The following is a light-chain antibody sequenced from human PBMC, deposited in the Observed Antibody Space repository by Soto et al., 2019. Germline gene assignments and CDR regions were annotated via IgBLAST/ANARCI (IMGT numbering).Light chain of an antibody. V-gene: IGLV2-14*01. CDR3: SSYTSSSTPVV. Sequence: QSVLTQPASVSGSPGQSITISCTGTSSDVGGYNYVSWYQQHPGKAPKLMIYDVSNRPSVVSNRFSGSKSGNTASLTISALQAEDEADYYCSSYTSSSTPVVFGGGTKLTVL. J-gene: IGLJ2*01. CDR1: SSDVGGYNY. CDR2: DVS.